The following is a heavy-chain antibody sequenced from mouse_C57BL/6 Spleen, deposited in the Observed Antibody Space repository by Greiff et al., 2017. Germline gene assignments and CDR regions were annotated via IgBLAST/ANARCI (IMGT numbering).Heavy chain of an antibody. D-gene: IGHD2-10*02. Sequence: VQLQQSGPELVKPGASVKISCKASGYTFTDYYMNWVKQSHGKSLEWIGDINPNNGGTSYNQKFKGKATLTVDKSSSTAYMELRSLTSEDSAVYYCASLVYYADWGQGTTLTVSS. V-gene: IGHV1-26*01. CDR2: INPNNGGT. J-gene: IGHJ2*01. CDR1: GYTFTDYY. CDR3: ASLVYYAD.